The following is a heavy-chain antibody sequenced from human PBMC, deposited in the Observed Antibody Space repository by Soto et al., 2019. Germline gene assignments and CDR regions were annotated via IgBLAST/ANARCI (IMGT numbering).Heavy chain of an antibody. D-gene: IGHD1-1*01. Sequence: ASVKVSCKASGYTFTSYAMHWVRQAPGQRLEWMGWINAGNGNTKYSQKFQGRVTITRDTSASTAYMELSSLRSEDTAVYYCARGALETGTDRTWGQGTLVTVSS. CDR1: GYTFTSYA. J-gene: IGHJ4*02. V-gene: IGHV1-3*01. CDR3: ARGALETGTDRT. CDR2: INAGNGNT.